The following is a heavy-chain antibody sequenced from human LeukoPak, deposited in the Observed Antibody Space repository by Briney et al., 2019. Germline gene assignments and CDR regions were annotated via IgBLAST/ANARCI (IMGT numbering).Heavy chain of an antibody. J-gene: IGHJ4*02. D-gene: IGHD6-13*01. CDR2: ISVDDGTT. CDR1: GFTFDAYT. Sequence: GGSLRLSCAASGFTFDAYTMHWVRQSPGPGLEWVSLISVDDGTTYYADSVKGRFTISRDNSKNSLYLQMNSLRTEDTALYYCAKGYSSNWYGAGDYWGQGTLVTVSS. V-gene: IGHV3-43*01. CDR3: AKGYSSNWYGAGDY.